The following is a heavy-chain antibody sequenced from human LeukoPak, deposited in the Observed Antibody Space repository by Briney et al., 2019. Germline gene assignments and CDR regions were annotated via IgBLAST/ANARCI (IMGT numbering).Heavy chain of an antibody. J-gene: IGHJ4*02. CDR3: ARRRTIAAADDFDY. Sequence: SQTLSLTCTVSGGSISSAGYFWSWIRQHPGKGLEWIGYIYYSGITYYNPSLKSRVTISVDTSKNQFSLKLSSVTAADTAVYYCARRRTIAAADDFDYWGQGTLVTVSS. V-gene: IGHV4-31*03. D-gene: IGHD6-13*01. CDR1: GGSISSAGYF. CDR2: IYYSGIT.